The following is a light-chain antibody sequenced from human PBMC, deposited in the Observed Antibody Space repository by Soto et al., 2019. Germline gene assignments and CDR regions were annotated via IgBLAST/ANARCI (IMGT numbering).Light chain of an antibody. CDR2: GAS. J-gene: IGKJ1*01. CDR1: QSVSSN. CDR3: QQYNNWPPWT. V-gene: IGKV3-15*01. Sequence: EILMTQSPATLSVSPGERATLSCRASQSVSSNLAWYQQKPGQAPRLLIYGASTRATGIPARFSGSGSGTEFPLTISSLQSKDFAVYYCQQYNNWPPWTFGQGTKVEIK.